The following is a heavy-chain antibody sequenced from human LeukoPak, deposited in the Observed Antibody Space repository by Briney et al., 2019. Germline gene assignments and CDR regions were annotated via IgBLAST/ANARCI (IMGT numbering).Heavy chain of an antibody. CDR3: ARLSQTPDYYTLGGYYYLGY. J-gene: IGHJ4*02. D-gene: IGHD3-10*01. CDR1: RYTFTSCD. CDR2: MNPNTGRT. Sequence: ASVKVSCKASRYTFTSCDINWVREAAGHGLEWMGWMNPNTGRTGYAQKFQGRITMTRDTSINTAYMELTNLRSEVTAIYYCARLSQTPDYYTLGGYYYLGYWGQGTPVTVSS. V-gene: IGHV1-8*01.